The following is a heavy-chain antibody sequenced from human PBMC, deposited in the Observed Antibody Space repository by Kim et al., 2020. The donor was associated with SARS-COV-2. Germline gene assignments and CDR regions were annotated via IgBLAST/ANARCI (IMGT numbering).Heavy chain of an antibody. Sequence: GGSLRLSCAASGFSSSSYCMHWVRQAPGRGLEWVAKINQDGSETNYVDSVKGRFTISRDNAKNSLYLDMNSPRVEDTALYYCEATSSGTIDYWGPGTLVIVSS. V-gene: IGHV3-7*01. CDR1: GFSSSSYC. CDR3: EATSSGTIDY. CDR2: INQDGSET. D-gene: IGHD6-6*01. J-gene: IGHJ4*02.